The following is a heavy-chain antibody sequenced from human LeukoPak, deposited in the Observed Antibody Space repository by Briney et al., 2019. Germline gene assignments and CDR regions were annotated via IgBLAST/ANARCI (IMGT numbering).Heavy chain of an antibody. CDR3: ARDEAGYSSG. CDR2: ITYDGGTT. V-gene: IGHV3-64*01. D-gene: IGHD6-19*01. J-gene: IGHJ1*01. CDR1: GFTFSTYA. Sequence: GGSLRLSCAASGFTFSTYAMHWVRQAPGKGLEHVSSITYDGGTTYYANSVKGRFTISRDNSKNTLYLQMGSLRDEDMSVYYCARDEAGYSSGWGQGTLVTVSS.